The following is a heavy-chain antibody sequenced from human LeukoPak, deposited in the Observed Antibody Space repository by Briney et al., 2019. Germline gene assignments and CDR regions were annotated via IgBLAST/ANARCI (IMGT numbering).Heavy chain of an antibody. Sequence: PGGSLRLSCAVSGFTFSSYVMNWVRQAPGKGLEWVSAISGSGGSTNYADSVKGRFTISRDNSKNTLFLQMNSLRAEDTAVYYCAKESSSGWYDWGQGTLVTVSS. CDR3: AKESSSGWYD. CDR1: GFTFSSYV. V-gene: IGHV3-23*01. J-gene: IGHJ4*02. CDR2: ISGSGGST. D-gene: IGHD6-19*01.